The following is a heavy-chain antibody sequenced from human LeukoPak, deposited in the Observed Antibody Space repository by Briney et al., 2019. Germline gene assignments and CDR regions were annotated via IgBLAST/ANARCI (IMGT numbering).Heavy chain of an antibody. CDR1: GFTFSSYA. CDR3: AKDLRDFWTGYYFDY. CDR2: ISGSGAST. D-gene: IGHD3/OR15-3a*01. J-gene: IGHJ4*02. V-gene: IGHV3-23*01. Sequence: GGSLRLACAASGFTFSSYAMSWVRQAPGKGLEWVSSISGSGASTYYADFVKGRFTISRDNSKNTLYLQMNSLRAEDTAVYYCAKDLRDFWTGYYFDYWGQGTLVTVSS.